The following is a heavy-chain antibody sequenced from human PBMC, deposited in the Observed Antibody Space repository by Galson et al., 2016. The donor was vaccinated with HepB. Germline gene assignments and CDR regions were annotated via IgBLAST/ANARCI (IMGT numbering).Heavy chain of an antibody. CDR2: IYHSGST. CDR1: GGSISSSSW. J-gene: IGHJ6*02. V-gene: IGHV4/OR15-8*02. D-gene: IGHD1-1*01. CDR3: ARDVTDWNPGSATSGLDV. Sequence: SETLSLTCAVSGGSISSSSWWTWVRQPPGKGLEWIGEIYHSGSTNHNPSLKSRVTISIDKSKNQFSLKLSSVTAADTAVYYCARDVTDWNPGSATSGLDVWGQGTAVTVSS.